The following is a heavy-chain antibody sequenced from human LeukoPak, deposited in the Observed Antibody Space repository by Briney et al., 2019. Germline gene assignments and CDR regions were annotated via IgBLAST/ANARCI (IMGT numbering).Heavy chain of an antibody. V-gene: IGHV4-59*01. CDR2: IYYSGST. D-gene: IGHD6-13*01. CDR1: GGSISSYY. J-gene: IGHJ4*02. Sequence: SETLSLTCAVSGGSISSYYWSWIRQPPGKGLEWMGYIYYSGSTNYNPSLKSRVTISVDTSKNQFSLKLSSVTAADTAVYYCARGGAAGTLFDYWGQGTLVTVSS. CDR3: ARGGAAGTLFDY.